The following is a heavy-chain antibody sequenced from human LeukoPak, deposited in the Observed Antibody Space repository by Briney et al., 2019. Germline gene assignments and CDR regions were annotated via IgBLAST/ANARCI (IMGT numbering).Heavy chain of an antibody. CDR1: GGSISSGNNH. CDR2: IYTSGST. CDR3: ARDNTIFGVVGHDAFDI. J-gene: IGHJ3*02. D-gene: IGHD3-3*01. Sequence: SKTLSLTCTVSGGSISSGNNHWSWIRQPAGKGLEWIGHIYTSGSTNYNPSLKSRVTISVDTSKNQFSLKLSSVTAADTAVYYCARDNTIFGVVGHDAFDIWGQGTMVTVSS. V-gene: IGHV4-61*09.